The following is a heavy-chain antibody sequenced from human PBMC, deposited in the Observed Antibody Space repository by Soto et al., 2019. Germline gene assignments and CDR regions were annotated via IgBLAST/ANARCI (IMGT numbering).Heavy chain of an antibody. Sequence: GGSLRLSCASSGFTFSDYYMSWIRQAPGKGLEWVAYISAGGSDIYYGDSVKGRFTVSRDNTKKSLYLQMSNLRADDTAIYYCASLPQGYYDRSGRLVDYWGHGTLVTVST. J-gene: IGHJ4*01. CDR3: ASLPQGYYDRSGRLVDY. V-gene: IGHV3-11*01. CDR1: GFTFSDYY. CDR2: ISAGGSDI. D-gene: IGHD3-22*01.